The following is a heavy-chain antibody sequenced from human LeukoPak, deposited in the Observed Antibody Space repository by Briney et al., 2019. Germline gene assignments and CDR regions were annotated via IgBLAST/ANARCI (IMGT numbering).Heavy chain of an antibody. Sequence: SVKVSCKASGYTFTSYGISWVRQAPGQGLEWMGGIIPIFGTANYAQKFQGRVTITTDESTSTAYMELSSLRSEDTAVYYCARGLIDIVVVPAAYDAFDIWGQGTMVTVSS. D-gene: IGHD2-2*01. CDR1: GYTFTSYG. J-gene: IGHJ3*02. CDR3: ARGLIDIVVVPAAYDAFDI. V-gene: IGHV1-69*05. CDR2: IIPIFGTA.